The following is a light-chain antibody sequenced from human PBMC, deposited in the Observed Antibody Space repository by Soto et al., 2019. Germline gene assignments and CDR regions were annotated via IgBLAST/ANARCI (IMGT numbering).Light chain of an antibody. Sequence: AIRMTQSPSSLSASTGDRVTITCRASQGISSYLAWYQQKPGKAPKLLIYAASTLQSGVPSRFSGSGSGTDFTLTISCLQSEDFATYYCQQFKNYPITFGQGTRLQIK. V-gene: IGKV1-8*01. CDR3: QQFKNYPIT. CDR2: AAS. J-gene: IGKJ5*01. CDR1: QGISSY.